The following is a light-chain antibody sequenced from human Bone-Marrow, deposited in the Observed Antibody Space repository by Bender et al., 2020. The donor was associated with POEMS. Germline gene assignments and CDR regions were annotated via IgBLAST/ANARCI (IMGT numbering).Light chain of an antibody. CDR2: QDY. CDR3: QSYDSDLNGWV. V-gene: IGLV3-1*01. J-gene: IGLJ3*02. CDR1: KLGDKS. Sequence: SYELSQPSSVSVSPGQTTTITCSGDKLGDKSASWYQQRPGQSPVLVIFQDYRRPSGIPERFSGSQSGTSASLAITGLQSEDEAAYFCQSYDSDLNGWVFGGGTKLTVL.